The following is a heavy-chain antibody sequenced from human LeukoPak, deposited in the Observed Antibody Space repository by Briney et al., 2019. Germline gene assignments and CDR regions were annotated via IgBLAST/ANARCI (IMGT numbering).Heavy chain of an antibody. D-gene: IGHD2-2*01. CDR2: IRYDGSNK. CDR3: AKCSSTSRYYYYYYMDV. CDR1: GFTFSSYG. J-gene: IGHJ6*03. V-gene: IGHV3-30*02. Sequence: GGSLRLPCAASGFTFSSYGMHWVRQAPGKGLEWVAFIRYDGSNKYYADSVKGRFTISRDNSKNTLYLQMNSLRAEDTAVYYCAKCSSTSRYYYYYYMDVWGKGTTVTISS.